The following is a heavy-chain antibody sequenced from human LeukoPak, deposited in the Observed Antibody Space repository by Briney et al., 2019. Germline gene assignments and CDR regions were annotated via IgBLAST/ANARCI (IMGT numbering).Heavy chain of an antibody. CDR2: VWYDGSTN. V-gene: IGHV3-33*06. CDR3: AKDQAPYSSSNSFES. J-gene: IGHJ4*02. Sequence: GGSLRLSCVASGFTFSNFGIHWVRQAPGRGLEWVAAVWYDGSTNFYAGSVKGRFTISRDTSENTVYLELSRLRGDDSAVYYCAKDQAPYSSSNSFESWGQGTLVTVSS. D-gene: IGHD6-6*01. CDR1: GFTFSNFG.